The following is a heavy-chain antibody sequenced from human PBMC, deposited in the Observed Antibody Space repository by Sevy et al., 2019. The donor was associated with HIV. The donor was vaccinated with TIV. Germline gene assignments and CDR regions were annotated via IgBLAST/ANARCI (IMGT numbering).Heavy chain of an antibody. CDR1: GFTFNNAW. J-gene: IGHJ5*02. D-gene: IGHD2-8*01. CDR2: IKNKPDGGTT. CDR3: CTEGNVLLAEGWGHWFDP. Sequence: GESLKISCAASGFTFNNAWMSWVRQAPGKGLEWIGRIKNKPDGGTTDYAAPVKGRFTISRDDSKNTLYLQMNSLKTEDTAVYYCCTEGNVLLAEGWGHWFDPWGQRTLVTVSS. V-gene: IGHV3-15*01.